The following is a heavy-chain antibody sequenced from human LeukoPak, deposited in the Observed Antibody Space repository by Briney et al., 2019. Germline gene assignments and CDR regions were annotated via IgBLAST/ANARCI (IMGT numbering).Heavy chain of an antibody. CDR1: GFTFSNYY. J-gene: IGHJ4*02. CDR2: ISSTSSYT. D-gene: IGHD3-10*01. V-gene: IGHV3-11*03. Sequence: GRSLRLSCAASGFTFSNYYMSWIRQAPGKGLEWVSYISSTSSYTNYADSVKGRFTISRDNAKNSLYLQMNSLISEDTAVYYCARLYGSRSSYLDYWGQGTLVTVSS. CDR3: ARLYGSRSSYLDY.